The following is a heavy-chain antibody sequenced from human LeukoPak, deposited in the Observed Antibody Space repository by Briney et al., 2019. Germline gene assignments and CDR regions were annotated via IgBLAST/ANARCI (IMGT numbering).Heavy chain of an antibody. J-gene: IGHJ4*02. CDR2: INHSGST. CDR3: ARGTSRVAHDY. CDR1: GGSFSGYY. Sequence: PSETLSLTCAVCGGSFSGYYWIWIRQPPGKGLEWIGEINHSGSTNYNPSLKSRVTISVDTSKNQFSLKLSSVTAADTAVYYCARGTSRVAHDYWGQGTLVTVSS. D-gene: IGHD2-15*01. V-gene: IGHV4-34*01.